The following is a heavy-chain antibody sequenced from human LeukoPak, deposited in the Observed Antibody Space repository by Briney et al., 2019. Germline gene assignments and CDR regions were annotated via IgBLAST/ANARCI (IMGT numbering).Heavy chain of an antibody. V-gene: IGHV3-33*06. Sequence: PGRSLRLSCAASGFTFSSYGMRWVRQAPDKRLEWGAVIWYDGSNKYYADSVKGRFTISRDNSKNTLYLQMNSLRAEDTAVYYCAKDPQQWLAKRDYWGQGTLVTVSS. D-gene: IGHD6-19*01. CDR1: GFTFSSYG. CDR2: IWYDGSNK. CDR3: AKDPQQWLAKRDY. J-gene: IGHJ4*02.